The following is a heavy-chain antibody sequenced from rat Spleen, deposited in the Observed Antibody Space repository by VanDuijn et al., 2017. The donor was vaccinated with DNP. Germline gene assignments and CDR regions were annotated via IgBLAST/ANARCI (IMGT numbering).Heavy chain of an antibody. Sequence: EVHLVESGGGLVQSGGSLTLSCAASGFLFSDFNMAWVRQAPTKGLEWVAYITYDGGSTYYRDSVKGRFTISRDNAKSTLYLQMNSLRSEDMATYYCARPMDYYSGGFAYWGQGTLVTVSS. J-gene: IGHJ3*01. D-gene: IGHD1-1*01. CDR1: GFLFSDFN. CDR3: ARPMDYYSGGFAY. V-gene: IGHV5-22*01. CDR2: ITYDGGST.